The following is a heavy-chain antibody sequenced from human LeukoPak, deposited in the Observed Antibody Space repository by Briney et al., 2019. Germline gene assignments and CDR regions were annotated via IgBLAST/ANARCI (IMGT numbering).Heavy chain of an antibody. CDR1: GGTFSSYA. CDR3: ARRGGSSSGNYYYYYMDV. D-gene: IGHD6-6*01. V-gene: IGHV1-69*01. J-gene: IGHJ6*03. CDR2: ITPIFGTA. Sequence: SVKVSCKASGGTFSSYAISWARQAPGQGLEWMGGITPIFGTANYAQKFQGRVTITADESTSTAYMELSSLRSEDTAVYYCARRGGSSSGNYYYYYMDVWGKGTTVTVSS.